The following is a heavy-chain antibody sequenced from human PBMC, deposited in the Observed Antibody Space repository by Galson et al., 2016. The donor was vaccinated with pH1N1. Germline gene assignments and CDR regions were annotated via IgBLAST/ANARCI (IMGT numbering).Heavy chain of an antibody. Sequence: SLRLSCAASGFTISTCWMNWVRQAPGKGLEWVANIRQDGSQIYYVDSVKGRFTISRDNAKNSLYLQMNSLRGEDTADYYCVRAIGAADSLWGQGTLVSVS. J-gene: IGHJ4*02. CDR3: VRAIGAADSL. D-gene: IGHD6-13*01. CDR1: GFTISTCW. CDR2: IRQDGSQI. V-gene: IGHV3-7*04.